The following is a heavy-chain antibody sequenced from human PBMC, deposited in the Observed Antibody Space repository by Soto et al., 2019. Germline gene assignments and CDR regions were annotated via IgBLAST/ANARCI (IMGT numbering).Heavy chain of an antibody. CDR2: IYYSGRT. CDR1: GGPIKTSSFY. D-gene: IGHD2-8*02. V-gene: IGHV4-39*01. J-gene: IGHJ5*02. CDR3: ARPKTGVSPTDWFDP. Sequence: QLQLRESGPGLVKPSETLSLTCTVSGGPIKTSSFYWGWIRQSPGKGLEWIGSIYYSGRTYFNPSLNSRVTISVDASKNQYSLELTSMSAADTAVYYCARPKTGVSPTDWFDPWGQGILVTVSS.